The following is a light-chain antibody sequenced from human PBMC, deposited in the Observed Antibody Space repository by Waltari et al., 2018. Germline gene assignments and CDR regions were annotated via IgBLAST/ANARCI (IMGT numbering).Light chain of an antibody. Sequence: QSALPQPASVSGSPGPSITISCTGTSSDVGGYEYVSWFQQHPGKAPKVMIYGVSNRPSGVSDRFSASKSGVTASLTISGLQAEDEADYYCSSYTSSNTFVFGTGTKVTVL. CDR1: SSDVGGYEY. J-gene: IGLJ1*01. CDR3: SSYTSSNTFV. CDR2: GVS. V-gene: IGLV2-14*01.